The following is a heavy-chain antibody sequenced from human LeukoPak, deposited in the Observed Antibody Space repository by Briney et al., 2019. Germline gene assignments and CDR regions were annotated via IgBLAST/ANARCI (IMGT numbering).Heavy chain of an antibody. CDR2: ISSSSSYI. CDR3: ARDMIAAPPDY. V-gene: IGHV3-21*01. Sequence: GGSLRLSCAASGFTFSSYSMNWVRQAPGKGLRWVSYISSSSSYIYYADSVKGRFTISRDNAKNSLYLQMNSLRAEDTAVYYCARDMIAAPPDYWGQGTLVTVSS. D-gene: IGHD6-13*01. J-gene: IGHJ4*02. CDR1: GFTFSSYS.